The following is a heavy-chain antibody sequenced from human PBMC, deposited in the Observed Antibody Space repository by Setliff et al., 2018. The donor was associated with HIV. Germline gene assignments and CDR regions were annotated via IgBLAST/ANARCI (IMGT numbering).Heavy chain of an antibody. CDR1: GGSFSGYY. CDR2: INHRGST. J-gene: IGHJ6*03. Sequence: SETLSLTCAVDGGSFSGYYWSWIRQPPGKGLEWIGEINHRGSTDYMPSLKGRVTISVDTSKNQFSLKLNSVTAADTAVYYCARGRNYGSPYFYYMDVWAKGTTGTVSS. V-gene: IGHV4-34*01. CDR3: ARGRNYGSPYFYYMDV. D-gene: IGHD3-10*01.